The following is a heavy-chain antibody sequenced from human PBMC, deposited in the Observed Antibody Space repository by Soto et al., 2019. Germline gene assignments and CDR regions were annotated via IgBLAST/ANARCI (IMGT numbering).Heavy chain of an antibody. D-gene: IGHD1-20*01. J-gene: IGHJ6*02. CDR1: EFTFDKYY. V-gene: IGHV3-7*01. CDR3: ARGNWNYYYGFDV. Sequence: GGSLRLSCAASEFTFDKYYMTWVRQAPGRGPEWVANIKPDGSEQYYVDSVKGRFTISRDNANNSLYLQMNSLRAEDTAVYFCARGNWNYYYGFDVWGQGTTVTVSS. CDR2: IKPDGSEQ.